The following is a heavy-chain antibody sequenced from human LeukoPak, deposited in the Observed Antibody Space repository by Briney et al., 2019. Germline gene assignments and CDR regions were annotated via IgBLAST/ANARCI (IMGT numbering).Heavy chain of an antibody. V-gene: IGHV3-23*01. CDR1: GFTFSSYA. CDR3: TTEASTWGSYRPFDY. J-gene: IGHJ4*02. CDR2: ISGSGGST. D-gene: IGHD3-16*02. Sequence: GGSLRLSCAASGFTFSSYAMSWVRQAPGKGLEWVSSISGSGGSTYYADSVKGRFTISRDNSKNTLYLQMNSLKTEDTAVYYCTTEASTWGSYRPFDYWGQGTLVTVSS.